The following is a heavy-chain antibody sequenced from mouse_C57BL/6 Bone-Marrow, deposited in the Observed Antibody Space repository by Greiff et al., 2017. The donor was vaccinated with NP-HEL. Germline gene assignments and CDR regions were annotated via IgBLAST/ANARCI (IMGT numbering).Heavy chain of an antibody. D-gene: IGHD2-3*01. CDR1: GYSFTGYY. V-gene: IGHV1-42*01. Sequence: EVQLVESGPELVKPGASVKISCKASGYSFTGYYMNWVKQSPEKSLEWIGEINPSTGGTTYNQKFKAKATLTVDKSSSTAYMQLKSLTSEDSAVYYCARYDGYSVDYWGQGTTLTVSS. CDR2: INPSTGGT. CDR3: ARYDGYSVDY. J-gene: IGHJ2*01.